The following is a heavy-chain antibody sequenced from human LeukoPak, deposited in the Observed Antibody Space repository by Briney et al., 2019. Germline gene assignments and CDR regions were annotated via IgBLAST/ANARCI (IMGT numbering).Heavy chain of an antibody. V-gene: IGHV4-59*01. CDR3: ARDGGGKYYFDY. CDR2: IYYSGST. Sequence: SETLSLTCTVSGGSISSYHWSWIRQPPGKGLEWIGYIYYSGSTHYSPSLKSRVTISVDTSKNKFSLRLSSVTAADTAVYYCARDGGGKYYFDYWGQGTLVTVSS. CDR1: GGSISSYH. D-gene: IGHD3-16*01. J-gene: IGHJ4*02.